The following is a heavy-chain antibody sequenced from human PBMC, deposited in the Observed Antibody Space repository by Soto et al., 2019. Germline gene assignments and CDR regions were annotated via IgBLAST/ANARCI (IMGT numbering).Heavy chain of an antibody. D-gene: IGHD3-16*01. CDR2: ISAYNGNT. CDR3: ARDWFGVDY. Sequence: GASVKVSCKASGGTFSTYTISWVRQAPGQGLEWMGWISAYNGNTNYAQKLQGRVTMTTDTSTSTAYMELRSLRSDDTAVYYCARDWFGVDYWGQGTLVTVSS. CDR1: GGTFSTYT. V-gene: IGHV1-18*01. J-gene: IGHJ4*02.